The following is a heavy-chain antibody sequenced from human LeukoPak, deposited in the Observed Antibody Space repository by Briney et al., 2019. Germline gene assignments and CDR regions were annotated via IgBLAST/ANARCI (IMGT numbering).Heavy chain of an antibody. Sequence: GESLKISCKGSGYSFTSYWIGWVRQMPGKGREWMGIIYPGDSDTRYSPSFQGQVTISADKSISTAYLQWSSLKASDTAMYYCARSPATYCSSTSCYSRDYWGQGTLVTVSS. CDR2: IYPGDSDT. CDR1: GYSFTSYW. J-gene: IGHJ4*02. CDR3: ARSPATYCSSTSCYSRDY. D-gene: IGHD2-2*01. V-gene: IGHV5-51*01.